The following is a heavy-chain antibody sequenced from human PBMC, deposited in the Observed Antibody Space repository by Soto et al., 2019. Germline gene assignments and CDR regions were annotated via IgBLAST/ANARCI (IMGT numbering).Heavy chain of an antibody. J-gene: IGHJ5*02. V-gene: IGHV4-34*01. CDR2: INHSGST. CDR3: ARAAIAVAGTRIVGGCNWFDP. CDR1: GGSFSGYY. Sequence: SETLSLTCAAYGGSFSGYYWSWIRQPPGKGLEWIGEINHSGSTNYNPSLKSRGTISVDTSKNQFSLKLSSVTAADTAVYYCARAAIAVAGTRIVGGCNWFDPWGQGTLVTVSS. D-gene: IGHD6-19*01.